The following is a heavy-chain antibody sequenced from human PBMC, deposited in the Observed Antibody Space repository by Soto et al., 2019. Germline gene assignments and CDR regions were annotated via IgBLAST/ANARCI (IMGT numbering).Heavy chain of an antibody. CDR1: GFTVSTNY. Sequence: SLRLSCVVSGFTVSTNYMSWVRQAPGKGLEWVSIIYSGGSTYYADSVKGRFTMSRDTSKNTLYLQMNSLRAGDTAVYYCVRDRFTIFGVAENRIESWGQGTLVTAPQ. V-gene: IGHV3-66*01. CDR3: VRDRFTIFGVAENRIES. CDR2: IYSGGST. J-gene: IGHJ5*01. D-gene: IGHD3-3*01.